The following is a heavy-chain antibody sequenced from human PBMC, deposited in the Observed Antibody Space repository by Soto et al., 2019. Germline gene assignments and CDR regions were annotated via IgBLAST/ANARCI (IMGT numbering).Heavy chain of an antibody. Sequence: SLRLSCTASGFTFDDYAMHWVRQGPGRGLEWVSGITWNSGKIAYAYSVKGRFTIARDDDNNSLYLQMNSLIPEDTALYYCVKDSYADFHRVLSTDEYFFDXWGHVTLVTASX. J-gene: IGHJ4*01. CDR1: GFTFDDYA. D-gene: IGHD2-15*01. CDR3: VKDSYADFHRVLSTDEYFFDX. CDR2: ITWNSGKI. V-gene: IGHV3-9*01.